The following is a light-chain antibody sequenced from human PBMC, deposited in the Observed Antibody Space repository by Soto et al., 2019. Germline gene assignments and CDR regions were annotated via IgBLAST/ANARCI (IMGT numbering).Light chain of an antibody. CDR3: KQANSFPRT. J-gene: IGKJ1*01. CDR1: QTISSW. CDR2: AAS. Sequence: DIQMTQSPSTLSGSVGYRFTITCRASQTISSWLAWYQQKPGKAPELLIYAASRLRSGVPSRFSGSGSGTDFTLTISSLQPEDFATYYCKQANSFPRTFGQGTMVDVK. V-gene: IGKV1-12*01.